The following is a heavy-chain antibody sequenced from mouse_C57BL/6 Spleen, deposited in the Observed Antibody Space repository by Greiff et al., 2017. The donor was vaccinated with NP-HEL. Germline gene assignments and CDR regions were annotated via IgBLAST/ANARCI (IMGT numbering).Heavy chain of an antibody. CDR1: GFSLTSYG. J-gene: IGHJ4*01. Sequence: VKLMESGPGLVQPSQSLSITCTVSGFSLTSYGVHWVRQSPGKGLEWLGVIWSGGSTDYNAAFISRLSISKDNSKSQVFFKINSLQADDSAIYYCARKRAGPYYAIDYWGQGTSVTVSS. D-gene: IGHD3-3*01. CDR2: IWSGGST. CDR3: ARKRAGPYYAIDY. V-gene: IGHV2-2*01.